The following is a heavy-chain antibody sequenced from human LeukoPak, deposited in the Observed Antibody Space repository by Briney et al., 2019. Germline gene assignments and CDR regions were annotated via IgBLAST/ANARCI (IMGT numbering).Heavy chain of an antibody. CDR2: IYYSGST. Sequence: SETLSLTCTVSGGSISSSSYYWSWIRQPPGKGLEWIGSIYYSGSTYYNPSLKSRVTISVDTSKNQFSLKLSSVTAADTAVYYCARDGIQLWLYYFDYWGQGTLVTVSS. V-gene: IGHV4-39*07. J-gene: IGHJ4*02. D-gene: IGHD5-18*01. CDR1: GGSISSSSYY. CDR3: ARDGIQLWLYYFDY.